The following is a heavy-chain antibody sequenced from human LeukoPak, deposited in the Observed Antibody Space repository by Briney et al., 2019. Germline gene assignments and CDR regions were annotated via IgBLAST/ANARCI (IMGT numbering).Heavy chain of an antibody. D-gene: IGHD3-22*01. CDR1: GGTFSSYA. CDR3: ARLGISSSGYSTFDY. J-gene: IGHJ4*02. Sequence: SVKVSCNASGGTFSSYAISWVRQAPGQGLEWMGGIVPIFGTANYAQKFQGRVTITADKSTSTAYMELSSLRSEDTAVYYCARLGISSSGYSTFDYWGQGTLVTVSS. CDR2: IVPIFGTA. V-gene: IGHV1-69*06.